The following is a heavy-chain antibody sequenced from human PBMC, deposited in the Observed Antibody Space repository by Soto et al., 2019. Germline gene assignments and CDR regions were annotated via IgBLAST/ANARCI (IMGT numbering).Heavy chain of an antibody. J-gene: IGHJ3*02. CDR1: GGSISSGDYY. CDR3: AGMDSSDAFDI. CDR2: IYYSGST. V-gene: IGHV4-30-4*01. Sequence: LSLTCTVSGGSISSGDYYWSWIRQPPGKGLEWIGYIYYSGSTYYNPSLKSRVTISVDTSKNQFSLKLSSVTAADTAVYYCAGMDSSDAFDIWGQGTMVTVSS.